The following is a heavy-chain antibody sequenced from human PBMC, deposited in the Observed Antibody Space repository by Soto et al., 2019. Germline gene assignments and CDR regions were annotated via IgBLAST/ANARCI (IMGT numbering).Heavy chain of an antibody. Sequence: SETLSLTCTVSGGSISSYYWSWIRQPPGKGLEWIGYIYYSGSTNYNPSLKSRVTISVDTSKNQFSLKLSSVTAADTAVYYCARAPHLRNHVFDYRGKGTTVTVSS. J-gene: IGHJ6*04. D-gene: IGHD3-9*01. CDR2: IYYSGST. CDR1: GGSISSYY. V-gene: IGHV4-59*01. CDR3: ARAPHLRNHVFDY.